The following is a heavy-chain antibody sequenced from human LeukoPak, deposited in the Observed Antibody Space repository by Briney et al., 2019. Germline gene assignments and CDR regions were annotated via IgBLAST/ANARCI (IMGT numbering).Heavy chain of an antibody. D-gene: IGHD1-26*01. CDR2: IYTSGST. V-gene: IGHV4-61*02. CDR3: ASQEGWELFGAFDI. Sequence: PSETLSLTCTVSGGSISSGSYYWSWIRQPAGKGLEWIGRIYTSGSTNYNPSLKSRVTISVDTSKNQFSLKLSSVTAADTAVYYCASQEGWELFGAFDIWGQGTMVTVSS. CDR1: GGSISSGSYY. J-gene: IGHJ3*02.